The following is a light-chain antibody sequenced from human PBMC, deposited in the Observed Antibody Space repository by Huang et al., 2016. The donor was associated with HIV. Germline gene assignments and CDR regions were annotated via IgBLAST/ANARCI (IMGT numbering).Light chain of an antibody. V-gene: IGKV3-15*01. CDR2: GSS. Sequence: IVMTQSPATLSVSPGERVTLSCRPNRSVSSTLAWSQQRPGQAPRLLMYGSSTRAPGIPARFSGSGSGTDFSLTISSLQSEDFALYYCHQYNNWLLSFGGGTRVDI. CDR1: RSVSST. J-gene: IGKJ4*01. CDR3: HQYNNWLLS.